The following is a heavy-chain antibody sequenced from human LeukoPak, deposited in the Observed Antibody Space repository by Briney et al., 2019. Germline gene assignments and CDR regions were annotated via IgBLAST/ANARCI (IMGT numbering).Heavy chain of an antibody. J-gene: IGHJ5*02. Sequence: ASVKVSCKASGYTFINYNMHWVRQAPGQGLEWMGIINPSGGSTSYAQKFQGRITMTRDMSTSTVYMELSSLRSEDTAVYYCAREESWSASEWFDPWGQGTLVTVSS. CDR1: GYTFINYN. CDR2: INPSGGST. CDR3: AREESWSASEWFDP. D-gene: IGHD6-13*01. V-gene: IGHV1-46*01.